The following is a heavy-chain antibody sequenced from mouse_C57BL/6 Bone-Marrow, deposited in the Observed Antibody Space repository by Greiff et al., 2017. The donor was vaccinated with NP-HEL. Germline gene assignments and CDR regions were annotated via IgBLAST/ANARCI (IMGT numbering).Heavy chain of an antibody. D-gene: IGHD1-1*01. Sequence: EVKVEESGGGLVQPGGSMKLSCVASGFTFSNYWMNWVRQSPEKGLEWVAQIRLKSDNYATHYAESVKGRFTISRDDSKSSVYLQMINLRAEDTGIYSCTGCYYGTQEAWFAYWGQGTLVTVSA. CDR3: TGCYYGTQEAWFAY. J-gene: IGHJ3*01. CDR1: GFTFSNYW. V-gene: IGHV6-3*01. CDR2: IRLKSDNYAT.